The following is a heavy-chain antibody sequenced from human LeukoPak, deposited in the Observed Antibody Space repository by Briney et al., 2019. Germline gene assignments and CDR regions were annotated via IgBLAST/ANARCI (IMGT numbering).Heavy chain of an antibody. Sequence: PSETLSLTCTVSGGSISSSSYYWGWIRQPPGKGLEWIGSIYHSGSTYYNPSLKSRVTISVDKSKNQFSLKVNSVTAADTAVYYCARTWIQLWDDAFDIWGQGTMVTVSS. CDR3: ARTWIQLWDDAFDI. CDR1: GGSISSSSYY. D-gene: IGHD5-18*01. CDR2: IYHSGST. V-gene: IGHV4-39*07. J-gene: IGHJ3*02.